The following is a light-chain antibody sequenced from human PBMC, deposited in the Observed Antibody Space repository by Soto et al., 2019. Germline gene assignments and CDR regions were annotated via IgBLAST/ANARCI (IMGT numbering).Light chain of an antibody. J-gene: IGKJ5*01. Sequence: ILRQSPGTLSLSQGERDTLSCRASQSVSIRLAWYQHKSGQAPRLLISGASSRATGIPDRFSGSGSGTDFTLTISRLEPEDFALYYCQHYYGTSPITFGQGTRLEIK. CDR2: GAS. CDR3: QHYYGTSPIT. CDR1: QSVSIR. V-gene: IGKV3-20*01.